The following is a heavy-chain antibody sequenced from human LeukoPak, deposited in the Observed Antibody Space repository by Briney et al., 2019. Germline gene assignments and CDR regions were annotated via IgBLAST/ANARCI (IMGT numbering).Heavy chain of an antibody. CDR3: ARRTVTTRCSDY. Sequence: GASVKVSCKASGYTFTSYDINWVRQATGQGLEWMGWMNPNSGNTGYAQKFQGRVTMTRNTSISTAYMELGSLRSEDTAVYYCARRTVTTRCSDYWGQGTLVTVSS. V-gene: IGHV1-8*01. J-gene: IGHJ4*02. CDR1: GYTFTSYD. CDR2: MNPNSGNT. D-gene: IGHD4-17*01.